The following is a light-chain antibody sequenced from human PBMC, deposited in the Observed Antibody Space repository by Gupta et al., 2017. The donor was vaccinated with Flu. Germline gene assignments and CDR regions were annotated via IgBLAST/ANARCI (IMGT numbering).Light chain of an antibody. CDR1: QSISIW. V-gene: IGKV1-5*03. J-gene: IGKJ2*01. CDR2: KAS. CDR3: QQYNSYSYT. Sequence: GDRVTITCRANQSISIWLAWYQQKPGKAPKLLIYKASALESGVPSRFSGSGSGAEFTLTITGLQSDDFATYYCQQYNSYSYTFGQGTKLDIK.